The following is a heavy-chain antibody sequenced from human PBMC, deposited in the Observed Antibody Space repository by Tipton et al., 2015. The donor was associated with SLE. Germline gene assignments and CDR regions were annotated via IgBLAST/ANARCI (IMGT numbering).Heavy chain of an antibody. CDR1: GGSISSYY. V-gene: IGHV4-59*12. CDR3: ARGAGY. J-gene: IGHJ4*02. Sequence: LRLSCTVSGGSISSYYWSWIRQPPGKGLEWIGYIYYSGSTNYNPSLKSRVTISVDTSKNQFSLKLSSVTAADTAVYYCARGAGYWGQGTLVTVSS. CDR2: IYYSGST.